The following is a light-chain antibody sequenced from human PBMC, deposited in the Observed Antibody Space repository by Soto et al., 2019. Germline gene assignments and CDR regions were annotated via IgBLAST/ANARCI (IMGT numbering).Light chain of an antibody. CDR1: QSVSSSY. Sequence: EIVLTQSPVTLSLSPGERATLSCRASQSVSSSYLAWYQQKPGQAPRLLIYGASSTATGIPDRFSGSGSGTDFTLTISRLEPEAFAVYYCQQYGSSPGYTFGQGTKLEIK. J-gene: IGKJ2*01. CDR3: QQYGSSPGYT. CDR2: GAS. V-gene: IGKV3-20*01.